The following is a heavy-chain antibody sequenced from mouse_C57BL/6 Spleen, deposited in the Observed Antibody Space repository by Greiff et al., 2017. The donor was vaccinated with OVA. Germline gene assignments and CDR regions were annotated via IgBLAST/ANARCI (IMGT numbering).Heavy chain of an antibody. CDR1: GFSLTSYG. CDR2: IWRGGST. Sequence: VQRVESGPGLVQPSQSLSITCTVSGFSLTSYGVHWVRQSPGKGLEWLGVIWRGGSTDYNAAFMSRLSITKDNSKSQVFFKMNSLQADDTAIYYCAKTDSTRDAMDYWGQGTSVTVSS. J-gene: IGHJ4*01. V-gene: IGHV2-5*01. CDR3: AKTDSTRDAMDY.